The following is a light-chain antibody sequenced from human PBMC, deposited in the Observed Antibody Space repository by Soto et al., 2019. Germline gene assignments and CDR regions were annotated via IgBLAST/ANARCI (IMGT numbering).Light chain of an antibody. V-gene: IGKV3-15*01. CDR1: QSVTSN. Sequence: EIVFTQSPGTLSFSPGERATLSCRASQSVTSNYLAWYQQKPGQAPRLLIYGASTRATGIPARFSGSGSGTEFTLTISSLQSEDFAVYYCQQYNNWRTFGQGTKVDIK. CDR2: GAS. CDR3: QQYNNWRT. J-gene: IGKJ1*01.